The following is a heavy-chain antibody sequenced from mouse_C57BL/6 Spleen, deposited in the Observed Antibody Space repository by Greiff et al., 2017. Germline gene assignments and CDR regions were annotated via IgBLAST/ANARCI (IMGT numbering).Heavy chain of an antibody. V-gene: IGHV14-2*01. D-gene: IGHD1-1*01. CDR2: FDPEDGET. Sequence: VQLQQSGAELVKPGASVKLSCTASGYNIKDYYMHWVKQRTEQGLEWIGRFDPEDGETKYVPKFQGKATITADTSSNAAYLQLSSLTSEDTAVYYCASAYYYGSKGYWGQGTTLTVSS. CDR3: ASAYYYGSKGY. J-gene: IGHJ2*01. CDR1: GYNIKDYY.